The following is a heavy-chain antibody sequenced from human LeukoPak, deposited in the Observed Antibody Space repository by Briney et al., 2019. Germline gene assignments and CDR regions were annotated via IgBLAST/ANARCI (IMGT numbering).Heavy chain of an antibody. Sequence: GGSLRLSCAASGFTFSNYWMHWVRQVPGKGLVWVSRINDDGSATFYADSVKGRFTISRDNAKNTLFLQINSLRAEDTAVYYCARDYSHYDSSGYYYGGAFDIWGQGTMVTVSS. V-gene: IGHV3-74*01. CDR1: GFTFSNYW. J-gene: IGHJ3*02. CDR3: ARDYSHYDSSGYYYGGAFDI. D-gene: IGHD3-22*01. CDR2: INDDGSAT.